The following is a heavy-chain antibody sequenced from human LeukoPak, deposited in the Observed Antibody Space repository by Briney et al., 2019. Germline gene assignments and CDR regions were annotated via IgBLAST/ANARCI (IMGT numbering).Heavy chain of an antibody. CDR3: ARDLRILNYYDSSGYWLGTPGY. Sequence: ASVKVSCKASGYTFTSYYMHWVRQAPGQGLEWMGIINPSGGRTSYAQKFQGRVTMTRDTSTSTVYMELSSLRSEDTAVYYCARDLRILNYYDSSGYWLGTPGYWGQGTLVTVSS. CDR2: INPSGGRT. J-gene: IGHJ4*02. D-gene: IGHD3-22*01. V-gene: IGHV1-46*01. CDR1: GYTFTSYY.